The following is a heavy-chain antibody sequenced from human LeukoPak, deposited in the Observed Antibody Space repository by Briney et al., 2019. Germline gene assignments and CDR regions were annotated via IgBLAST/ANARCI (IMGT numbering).Heavy chain of an antibody. CDR3: ARGYCSSTSCQTLYY. V-gene: IGHV4-34*01. D-gene: IGHD2-2*01. CDR2: INHSGST. Sequence: PSESLSLTCAVYGVSFSGYDWSWIRQPPGKGLEWIGEINHSGSTNYNPSLKSRVTISVDTSKNQFSLKLSSVTAADTGLYYCARGYCSSTSCQTLYYWGQGTLVTVSS. CDR1: GVSFSGYD. J-gene: IGHJ4*02.